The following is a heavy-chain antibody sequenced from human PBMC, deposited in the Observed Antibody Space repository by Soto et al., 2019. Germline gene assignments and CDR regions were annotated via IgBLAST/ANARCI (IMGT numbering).Heavy chain of an antibody. J-gene: IGHJ5*02. CDR2: INHSGST. D-gene: IGHD6-19*01. CDR3: ARGASSRWFDP. CDR1: GGSFSGYY. V-gene: IGHV4-34*01. Sequence: SETLSLTCAVYGGSFSGYYWSWICQPPGKGLEWIGEINHSGSTNYNPSLKSRVTISVDTSKNQFSLKLSSVTAADTAVYYCARGASSRWFDPWGQGTLVTVSS.